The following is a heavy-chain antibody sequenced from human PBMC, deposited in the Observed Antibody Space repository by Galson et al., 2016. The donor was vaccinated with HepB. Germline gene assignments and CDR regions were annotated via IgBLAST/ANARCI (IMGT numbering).Heavy chain of an antibody. CDR1: GYKFTNHW. Sequence: QSGAEVKKPGESLKISCKTSGYKFTNHWIGWVRQVPGKGLEWMGSVYPGDSETRYSPSFQGQVTVSADQFITTANLQWSSLKASATAIYFFVRVFSECTATSPFDDWGPGILGTVSS. CDR3: VRVFSECTATSPFDD. V-gene: IGHV5-51*01. CDR2: VYPGDSET. D-gene: IGHD3-3*01. J-gene: IGHJ4*02.